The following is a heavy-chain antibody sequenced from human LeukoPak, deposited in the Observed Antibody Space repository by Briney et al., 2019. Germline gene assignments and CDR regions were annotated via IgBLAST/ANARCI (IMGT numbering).Heavy chain of an antibody. D-gene: IGHD3-10*01. V-gene: IGHV3-7*01. CDR2: IKLDGSEE. Sequence: GGSLRLSCAASGFTFSTYWMNWVREAPGKGLEWLANIKLDGSEEHYVNSVKGRFSVSRDNAKNSLHLQMNSLRAEDTAVYYCARSSGYGDDAFDIWGQGTMVTVSS. J-gene: IGHJ3*02. CDR1: GFTFSTYW. CDR3: ARSSGYGDDAFDI.